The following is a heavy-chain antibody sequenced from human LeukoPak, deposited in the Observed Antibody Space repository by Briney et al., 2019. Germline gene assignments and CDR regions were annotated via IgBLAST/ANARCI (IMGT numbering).Heavy chain of an antibody. Sequence: ASVKVSCKASGYTFTSYDINWVRQATGQGLEWMGWMNPNSGNTGYAQKFQGRVTMTRNTSISTAYMELSSLRSEDTAVYYCARGSILSMVRGVPFDYWGQGTLVTVSS. CDR2: MNPNSGNT. V-gene: IGHV1-8*01. CDR3: ARGSILSMVRGVPFDY. D-gene: IGHD3-10*01. CDR1: GYTFTSYD. J-gene: IGHJ4*02.